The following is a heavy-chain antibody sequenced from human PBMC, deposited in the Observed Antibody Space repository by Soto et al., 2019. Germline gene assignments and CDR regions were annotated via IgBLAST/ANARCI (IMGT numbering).Heavy chain of an antibody. CDR3: ARTFDYYGMDV. Sequence: KASETLSLTCAVSGYSIGSGYYWAWIRQSPGKGLEWIGSIYHAGSVYYNPSLNSRVALSMDTSKNHFSLKLTSVTAADTAVYYCARTFDYYGMDVWGQGTTVTVSS. V-gene: IGHV4-38-2*01. CDR2: IYHAGSV. J-gene: IGHJ6*02. CDR1: GYSIGSGYY.